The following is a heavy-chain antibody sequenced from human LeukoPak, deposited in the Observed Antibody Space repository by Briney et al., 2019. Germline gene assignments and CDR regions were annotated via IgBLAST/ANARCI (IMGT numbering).Heavy chain of an antibody. CDR2: IYYRGNT. J-gene: IGHJ4*02. V-gene: IGHV4-31*03. CDR3: ARHLRGEQQLSGFDY. Sequence: PSQTLSLTCTVSSGSISSGGYYWSWVRQHPGKGLEWIAYIYYRGNTYYNPSLQSRVTISVDTSKNQFSLKLSSVTAADTAVYYCARHLRGEQQLSGFDYWGQGTPVTVSS. CDR1: SGSISSGGYY. D-gene: IGHD6-13*01.